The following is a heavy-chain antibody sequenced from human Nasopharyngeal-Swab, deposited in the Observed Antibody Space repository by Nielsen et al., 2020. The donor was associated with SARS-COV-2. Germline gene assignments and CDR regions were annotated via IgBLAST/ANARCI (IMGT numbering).Heavy chain of an antibody. CDR3: ARETYYDYVWGSYRADYYYGMDV. V-gene: IGHV3-7*01. J-gene: IGHJ6*02. CDR2: IKQDGSEK. CDR1: GFTFSSYW. D-gene: IGHD3-16*02. Sequence: GESLKISCAASGFTFSSYWMSWVRQAPGKGLEWVANIKQDGSEKYYVDSVKCRFTISRDNAKNSLYLQMNSLRAEDTAVYYCARETYYDYVWGSYRADYYYGMDVWGQGTTVTVSS.